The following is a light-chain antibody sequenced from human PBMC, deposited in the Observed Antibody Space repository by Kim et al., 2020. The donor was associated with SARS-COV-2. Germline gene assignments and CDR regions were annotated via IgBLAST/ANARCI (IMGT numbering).Light chain of an antibody. Sequence: DIQMTQSPSTLSASVGDRVTITCRASQTISRCLAWYQQKPGKAPKLLIYDASSLESGVPSRFSGSGSGTEFTLTISSLQPDDFATYHSKPYNSYSNTLGKGTNLEFK. CDR3: KPYNSYSNT. CDR2: DAS. V-gene: IGKV1-5*01. J-gene: IGKJ2*01. CDR1: QTISRC.